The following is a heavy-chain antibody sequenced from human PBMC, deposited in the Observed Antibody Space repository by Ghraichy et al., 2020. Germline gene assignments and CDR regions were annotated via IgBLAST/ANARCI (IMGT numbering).Heavy chain of an antibody. J-gene: IGHJ4*02. CDR2: IGRSGTTI. D-gene: IGHD3-9*01. CDR1: GFTFSDYY. CDR3: ARGPKVLRYFDFSPTIFDY. V-gene: IGHV3-11*01. Sequence: GGSLRLSCTTSGFTFSDYYMSWIRQAPGKGLEWVSYIGRSGTTIYYADSVKGRFTISRDNAKNSLYLQMNSLRAEDTAVYYCARGPKVLRYFDFSPTIFDYWGQGTLVIVSS.